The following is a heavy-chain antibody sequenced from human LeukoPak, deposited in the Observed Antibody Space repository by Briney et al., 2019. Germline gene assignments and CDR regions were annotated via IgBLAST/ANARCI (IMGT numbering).Heavy chain of an antibody. Sequence: GGSLRLFCAASGFTFSSYAMHWVRQAPGKGLEYVSAISSNGGSTYYANSVKGRFTISRDNSKNTLYLQMGSLRAEDMAVYYCARVARGYCSSTSCHSGYYFDYWGQGTLVTVSS. D-gene: IGHD2-2*01. J-gene: IGHJ4*02. CDR1: GFTFSSYA. CDR3: ARVARGYCSSTSCHSGYYFDY. V-gene: IGHV3-64*01. CDR2: ISSNGGST.